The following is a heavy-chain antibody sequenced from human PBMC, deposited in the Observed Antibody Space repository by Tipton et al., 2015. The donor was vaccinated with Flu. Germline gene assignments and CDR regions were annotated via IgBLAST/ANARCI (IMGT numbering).Heavy chain of an antibody. CDR1: GYTFTSYG. D-gene: IGHD2-2*01. Sequence: QLVQSGAEVKKPGASVKVSCKASGYTFTSYGISWVRQAPGQGLEWMGWISAYNGNTNYAQKLQGRVTMTTDTSTSTAYMELRSLRSDDTAVYYCGREKGGYCSSTSCYLDYYYYGMDVWGQGTTVTVSS. V-gene: IGHV1-18*01. CDR3: GREKGGYCSSTSCYLDYYYYGMDV. CDR2: ISAYNGNT. J-gene: IGHJ6*02.